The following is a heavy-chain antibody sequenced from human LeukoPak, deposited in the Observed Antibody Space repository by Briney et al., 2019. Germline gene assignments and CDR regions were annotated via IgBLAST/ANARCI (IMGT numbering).Heavy chain of an antibody. Sequence: PGGSLRLSCAASGFTFSSYSMNWVRQAPGKGLEWVSSISSSSSYIYYADSVKGRFTISRDNAKNSLYLQMNSLRAEDTAVYYCARAPQRWLRHFGYFQHWGQGTLVTVSS. CDR1: GFTFSSYS. D-gene: IGHD5-24*01. V-gene: IGHV3-21*01. CDR3: ARAPQRWLRHFGYFQH. J-gene: IGHJ1*01. CDR2: ISSSSSYI.